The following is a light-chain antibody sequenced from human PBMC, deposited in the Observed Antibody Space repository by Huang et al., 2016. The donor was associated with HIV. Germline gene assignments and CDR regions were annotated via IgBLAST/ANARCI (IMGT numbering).Light chain of an antibody. V-gene: IGKV1-39*01. CDR3: QQTFSVPLT. J-gene: IGKJ4*01. Sequence: DLQMTQSPSSLSASVGDRVCITCRASQSLNNYFNWYQQKPGKASKLLIHFASTVHNGVPPRLNGSVSVTDFTLTITNLQPEDSATYYCQQTFSVPLTFGGGTKVEIK. CDR1: QSLNNY. CDR2: FAS.